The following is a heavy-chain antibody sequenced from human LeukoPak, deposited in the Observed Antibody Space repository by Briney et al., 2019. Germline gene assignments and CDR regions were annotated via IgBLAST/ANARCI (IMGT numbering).Heavy chain of an antibody. CDR1: GFTFSSYD. Sequence: PGGSLRLSCAASGFTFSSYDMNWVRQAPGKGLEWVSLISGASTSTYYADSVKGRFTISRDNFKNTLYLQMNSLRAEDTAVYYCAKDRDDYVWGSYLGAFDIWGQGTMVTVSS. V-gene: IGHV3-23*01. D-gene: IGHD3-16*01. J-gene: IGHJ3*02. CDR3: AKDRDDYVWGSYLGAFDI. CDR2: ISGASTST.